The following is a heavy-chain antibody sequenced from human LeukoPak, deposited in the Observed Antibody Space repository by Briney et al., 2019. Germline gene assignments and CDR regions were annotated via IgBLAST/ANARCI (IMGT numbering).Heavy chain of an antibody. CDR1: GYTFTSYA. D-gene: IGHD1-14*01. CDR2: INAGNGNT. Sequence: ASVKVSCKASGYTFTSYAMHWVRQAPGQRLEWMGWINAGNGNTKYSQNFQGRVTMTRDTSISTAYMELSRLRSDDTAVYYCARPRNPCNARAFDIWGQGTMVTVSS. J-gene: IGHJ3*02. V-gene: IGHV1-3*01. CDR3: ARPRNPCNARAFDI.